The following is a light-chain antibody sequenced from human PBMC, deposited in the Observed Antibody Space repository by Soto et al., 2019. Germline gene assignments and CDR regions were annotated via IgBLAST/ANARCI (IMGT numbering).Light chain of an antibody. J-gene: IGKJ2*01. CDR1: QRVSSTY. Sequence: EIVVTQSPGTLSLSPGERATLSCRASQRVSSTYLAWYQQRPGQGPRLLIYGASSRATGIPDRFSGSGSVTDFTLTISRLEPEDFAVYYCQQYGRSPYTFGQGTKLEIK. V-gene: IGKV3-20*01. CDR2: GAS. CDR3: QQYGRSPYT.